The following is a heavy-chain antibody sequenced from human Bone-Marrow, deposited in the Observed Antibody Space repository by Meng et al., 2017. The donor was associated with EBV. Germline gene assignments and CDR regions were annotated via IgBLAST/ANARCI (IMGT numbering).Heavy chain of an antibody. Sequence: VQLQQWGAGLVTPSETLSRTCAVYGGSFSGYYWSWIRQPPGKGLEWIGEINHSGSTNYNPSLKSRVTISVDTSKNQFSLKLSSVTAADTAVYYCARGSGWYSGYWGQGTLVTVSS. D-gene: IGHD6-19*01. CDR1: GGSFSGYY. J-gene: IGHJ4*02. CDR2: INHSGST. V-gene: IGHV4-34*01. CDR3: ARGSGWYSGY.